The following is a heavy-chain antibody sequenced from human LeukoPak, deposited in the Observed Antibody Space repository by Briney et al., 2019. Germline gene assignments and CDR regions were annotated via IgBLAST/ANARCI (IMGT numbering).Heavy chain of an antibody. CDR3: ARNGNDDVYYYYYMDV. V-gene: IGHV3-21*01. CDR1: GFTFSSYS. J-gene: IGHJ6*03. CDR2: ISSSSSYI. Sequence: PGGSLRLSCAASGFTFSSYSMNWVRQAPGKGLEWVSSISSSSSYIYYADSVKGRFTISRDNAKNSLYLQMNSLRAEDTAVYYCARNGNDDVYYYYYMDVWGNGTTVTVSS. D-gene: IGHD1-1*01.